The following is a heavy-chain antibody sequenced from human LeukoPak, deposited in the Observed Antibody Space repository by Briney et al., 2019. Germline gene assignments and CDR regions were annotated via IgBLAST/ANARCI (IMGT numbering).Heavy chain of an antibody. V-gene: IGHV1-69*13. CDR3: ANPTRYFDY. CDR1: GYTFTSYA. CDR2: IIPIFGTA. Sequence: ASVKVSCKASGYTFTSYAMNWVRQAPGQGLEWMGGIIPIFGTANYAQKFQGRVTITADESTSTAYMELSSLRSEDTAVYYCANPTRYFDYWGQGTLVTVSS. J-gene: IGHJ4*02.